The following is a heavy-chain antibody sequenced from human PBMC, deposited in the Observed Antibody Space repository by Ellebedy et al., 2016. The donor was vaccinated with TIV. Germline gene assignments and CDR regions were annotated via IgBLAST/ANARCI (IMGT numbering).Heavy chain of an antibody. J-gene: IGHJ4*02. V-gene: IGHV3-23*01. CDR1: GFTFSTYP. CDR3: ARRSTDFAFDS. CDR2: ISANGGTT. D-gene: IGHD3/OR15-3a*01. Sequence: GESLKISCAASGFTFSTYPMNWVRQAPGKGLEWVSIISANGGTTYYADSVKGRFTLSRDNSKNTLFLQMSRLRAEDTAVYFCARRSTDFAFDSWGQGTLVTVSS.